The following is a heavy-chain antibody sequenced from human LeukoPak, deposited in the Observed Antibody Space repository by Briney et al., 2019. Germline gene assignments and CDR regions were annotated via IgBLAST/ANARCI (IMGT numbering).Heavy chain of an antibody. CDR2: MYSCVVT. Sequence: GGSLRLSCSASGFTFNSYVMHWVRQAPGQGLEWFSVMYSCVVTYYPDSMTGRFTISRDNSKNTLYLQMNSLSAEGTAVYYCARDSSGPLYWGQGTLVTVSS. V-gene: IGHV3-66*01. CDR1: GFTFNSYV. J-gene: IGHJ4*02. D-gene: IGHD6-19*01. CDR3: ARDSSGPLY.